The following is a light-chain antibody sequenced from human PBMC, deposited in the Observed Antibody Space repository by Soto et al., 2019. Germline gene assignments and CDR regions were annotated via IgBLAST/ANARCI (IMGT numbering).Light chain of an antibody. J-gene: IGLJ2*01. CDR3: SSYAGSNHVV. V-gene: IGLV2-8*01. CDR1: SSDVGGYNY. CDR2: EVS. Sequence: QSALTQPPSASGSPGQSVTISCTGTSSDVGGYNYVSWYQQHPGKAPKLMIYEVSKRPSGVPDRFSGSKSGNTASLTVAGLPSEDEADYYCSSYAGSNHVVFGGGTKLTVL.